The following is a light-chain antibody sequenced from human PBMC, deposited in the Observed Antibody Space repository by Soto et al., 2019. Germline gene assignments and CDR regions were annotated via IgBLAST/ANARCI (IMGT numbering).Light chain of an antibody. CDR3: QQYNNWPIT. Sequence: EIVMTQPPATLSVSPGERATLSCRASQSVSSNLAWYQQKPGQAPRLLIYGASTRATGIPARFSGGGSGTELTLTISSLQSEDFAVYYCQQYNNWPITFGQGTRLEIK. CDR2: GAS. J-gene: IGKJ5*01. V-gene: IGKV3-15*01. CDR1: QSVSSN.